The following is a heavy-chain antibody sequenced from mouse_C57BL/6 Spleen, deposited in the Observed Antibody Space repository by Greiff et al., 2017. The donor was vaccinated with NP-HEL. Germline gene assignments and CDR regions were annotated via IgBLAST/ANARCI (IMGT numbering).Heavy chain of an antibody. CDR1: GYSITSGYD. CDR3: AREGYYGSSPFAY. Sequence: VQLQQSGPGMVKPSQSLSLTCTVTGYSITSGYDWHWIRHFPGNKLEWMGYISYSGSTNYNPSLKSRISITHDTSKNHFFLKLNSVTTEDTATYYCAREGYYGSSPFAYWGQGTLVTVSA. CDR2: ISYSGST. D-gene: IGHD1-1*01. J-gene: IGHJ3*01. V-gene: IGHV3-1*01.